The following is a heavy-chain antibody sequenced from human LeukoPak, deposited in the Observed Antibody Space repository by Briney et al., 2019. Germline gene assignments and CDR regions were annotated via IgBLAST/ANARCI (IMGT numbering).Heavy chain of an antibody. V-gene: IGHV3-15*01. J-gene: IGHJ4*02. CDR3: TTGTWIQLWLADY. D-gene: IGHD5-18*01. Sequence: PGGSLRLSCKGSGFTFTNACMSWVRLAPGKGLEWVGHIKSQTDGGTTDYAAPVKGRFTISRDDSKNTLYLRLNSLKTEDTAVYYCTTGTWIQLWLADYWGQGTLVTVSS. CDR2: IKSQTDGGTT. CDR1: GFTFTNAC.